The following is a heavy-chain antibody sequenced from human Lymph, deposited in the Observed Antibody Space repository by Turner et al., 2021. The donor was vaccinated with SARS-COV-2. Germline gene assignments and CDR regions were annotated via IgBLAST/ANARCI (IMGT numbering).Heavy chain of an antibody. Sequence: QVQLQESGPRLVKPLATLSIPCTVSGGSMNSNYWSWIRQPPGKRLEWIGDIYYRGSTNYNPSLKSRVTISVDTSKNQFSLKLTSVTAADTAIYYCARETVNNWVDPWGQGILVTVSS. D-gene: IGHD2-21*02. CDR1: GGSMNSNY. J-gene: IGHJ5*02. V-gene: IGHV4-59*01. CDR2: IYYRGST. CDR3: ARETVNNWVDP.